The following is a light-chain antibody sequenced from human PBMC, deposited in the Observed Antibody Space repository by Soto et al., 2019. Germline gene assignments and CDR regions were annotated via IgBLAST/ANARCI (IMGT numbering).Light chain of an antibody. V-gene: IGLV2-23*01. J-gene: IGLJ1*01. CDR3: CSYAGSGSYV. CDR1: SSDVGSYNL. CDR2: EGS. Sequence: SPGQSITISCTGTSSDVGSYNLVSWYQQHPGKAPKLMIYEGSKRPSGVSNRFSGSKSGNTASLTISGLQAEDEADYYCCSYAGSGSYVFGTGTKVTVL.